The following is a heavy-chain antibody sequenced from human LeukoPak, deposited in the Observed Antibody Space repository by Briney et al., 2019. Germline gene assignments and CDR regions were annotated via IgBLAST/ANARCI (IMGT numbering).Heavy chain of an antibody. V-gene: IGHV3-7*03. J-gene: IGHJ4*02. Sequence: GGSLRLSCAASGFTFSSYWMSWVRQAPGKGLEWVANIKQDGSEKYYVDSVKGRFTISRDNAKNSLHLQMNSLRDEDTADYYCARDRYGDYSFDYWGQGILVTVSS. D-gene: IGHD4-17*01. CDR2: IKQDGSEK. CDR1: GFTFSSYW. CDR3: ARDRYGDYSFDY.